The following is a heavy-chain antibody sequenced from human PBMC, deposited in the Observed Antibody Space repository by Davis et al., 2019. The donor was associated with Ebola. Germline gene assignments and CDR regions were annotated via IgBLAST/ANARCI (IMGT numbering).Heavy chain of an antibody. J-gene: IGHJ4*02. CDR1: GFTFSRYA. V-gene: IGHV3-30-3*01. CDR2: ISYDGSNK. CDR3: ARARYGVLDFDY. D-gene: IGHD1-1*01. Sequence: GESLKISCAASGFTFSRYAMHWVRQAPGKGLEWVAVISYDGSNKYYADSVKGRFTISRDNSKNTLYLQMNSLRAEDTAVYYCARARYGVLDFDYWGQGTLVTVSS.